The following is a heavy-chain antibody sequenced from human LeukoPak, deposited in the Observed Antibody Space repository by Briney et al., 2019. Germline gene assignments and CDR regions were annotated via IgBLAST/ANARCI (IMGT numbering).Heavy chain of an antibody. CDR3: ARQETVYCSGGSCSDGWFDP. CDR1: GYTFTSYA. CDR2: INAGNGNT. D-gene: IGHD2-15*01. Sequence: ASVTVSCKASGYTFTSYAIHWVRQAPGQRLEWMGWINAGNGNTKYSQEFRGRVTITRDTSASTAYMELSSLRSEDMAVYYCARQETVYCSGGSCSDGWFDPWGQGTLVTVSS. J-gene: IGHJ5*02. V-gene: IGHV1-3*03.